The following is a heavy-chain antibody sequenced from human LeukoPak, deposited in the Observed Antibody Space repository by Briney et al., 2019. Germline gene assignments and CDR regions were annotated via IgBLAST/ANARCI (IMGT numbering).Heavy chain of an antibody. CDR3: AGDSGASGWDPTNFLDH. V-gene: IGHV1-2*02. J-gene: IGHJ4*02. D-gene: IGHD6-19*01. Sequence: GASVKVSCKASGYTFTNYYMHWVRQVPGQGLEWMGWINPNTGGTNYAQKFLGRVTMTRDTSITTAYMDLSSDDTALYYCAGDSGASGWDPTNFLDHWGPGTLVTVSS. CDR2: INPNTGGT. CDR1: GYTFTNYY.